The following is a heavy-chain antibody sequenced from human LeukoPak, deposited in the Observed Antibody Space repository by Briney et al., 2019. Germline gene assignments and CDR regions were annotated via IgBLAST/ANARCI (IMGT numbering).Heavy chain of an antibody. CDR3: AKDGYCSSTSCQQNYFDY. CDR1: GFTFSSYG. CDR2: ISYDGSNK. Sequence: GGSLRLSCAASGFTFSSYGMHWVRQAPGKGLEWVAVISYDGSNKYYADSVKGRFTISRDNSKNTLYLQMNSLGAEDTAVYYCAKDGYCSSTSCQQNYFDYWGQGTLVTVSS. V-gene: IGHV3-30*18. D-gene: IGHD2-2*01. J-gene: IGHJ4*02.